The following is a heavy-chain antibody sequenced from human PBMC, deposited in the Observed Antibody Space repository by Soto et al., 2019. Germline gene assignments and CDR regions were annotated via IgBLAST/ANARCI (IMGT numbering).Heavy chain of an antibody. CDR1: GGSISSGGYS. CDR2: IYHSGST. Sequence: SETLSLTCAVSGGSISSGGYSWSWIRQPPGKDLEWIGYIYHSGSTYYNQSLKSRVNISVDRSKNQFSLQLNSVSLDDTAIYYCARGINSALDIWGQGTMVT. V-gene: IGHV4-30-2*01. D-gene: IGHD3-16*01. J-gene: IGHJ3*02. CDR3: ARGINSALDI.